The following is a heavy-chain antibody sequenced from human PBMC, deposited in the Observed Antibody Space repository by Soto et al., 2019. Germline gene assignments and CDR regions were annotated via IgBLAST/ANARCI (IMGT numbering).Heavy chain of an antibody. CDR2: INHSGST. J-gene: IGHJ3*02. CDR1: GGSFSGYY. D-gene: IGHD2-2*01. V-gene: IGHV4-34*01. CDR3: ARHKNNCSSTSCYLRLVRAFDI. Sequence: QVQLQQWGAGLLKPSETLSLTCAVYGGSFSGYYWSWIRQPPGKGLEWIGEINHSGSTNYNPSLKSRVTISVATSKNQFSLKLSSVTAADTAVYYCARHKNNCSSTSCYLRLVRAFDIWGQGTMVTVSS.